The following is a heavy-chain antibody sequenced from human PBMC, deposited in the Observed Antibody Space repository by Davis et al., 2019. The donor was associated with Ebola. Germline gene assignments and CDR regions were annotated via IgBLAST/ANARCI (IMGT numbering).Heavy chain of an antibody. D-gene: IGHD4-23*01. Sequence: GESLKISCAASGFTFSGSAMHWVRQAPGKGLEWVSAISGSGGSTYYADSVKGRFTISRDNSKNTLYLQMNSLRAEDTAVYYCAKDLTYGGKPYDYWGQGTLVTVSS. CDR3: AKDLTYGGKPYDY. J-gene: IGHJ4*02. CDR1: GFTFSGSA. CDR2: ISGSGGST. V-gene: IGHV3-23*01.